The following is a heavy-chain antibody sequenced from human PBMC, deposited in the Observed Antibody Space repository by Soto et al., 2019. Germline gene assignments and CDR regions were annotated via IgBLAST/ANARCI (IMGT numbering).Heavy chain of an antibody. CDR2: ISPIFGTA. CDR3: ARVGEKGGRNFDL. Sequence: QVQLVQSGAEVKKPGSSVKVSCKASGGTFSSYAISWVRQAPGQGLEWMGGISPIFGTANYAQKLQGRVTITADESTSTAYMELSSLRSEDTAVYYCARVGEKGGRNFDLWGRGTLVTVSS. J-gene: IGHJ2*01. D-gene: IGHD3-16*01. V-gene: IGHV1-69*12. CDR1: GGTFSSYA.